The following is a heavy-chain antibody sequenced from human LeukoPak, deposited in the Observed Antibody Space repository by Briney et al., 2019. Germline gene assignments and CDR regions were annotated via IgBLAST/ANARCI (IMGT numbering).Heavy chain of an antibody. CDR3: ARRTAYDSDY. Sequence: GASVKVSCKASGGTFSSYAISWVRQAPGQGLEWMGRIIPILGIANYTQKFQGRVTITADKSTSTAYMELSSLRSEDTAVYYCARRTAYDSDYWGQGTLVTVSS. D-gene: IGHD3-22*01. V-gene: IGHV1-69*04. J-gene: IGHJ4*02. CDR2: IIPILGIA. CDR1: GGTFSSYA.